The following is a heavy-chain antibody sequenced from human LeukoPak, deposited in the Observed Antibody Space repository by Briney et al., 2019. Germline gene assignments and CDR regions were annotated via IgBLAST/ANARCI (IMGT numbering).Heavy chain of an antibody. CDR3: ARDDFNDVGYFDY. V-gene: IGHV3-30*02. J-gene: IGHJ4*02. CDR1: GFIFSSYW. CDR2: IRYDGSNK. D-gene: IGHD1-1*01. Sequence: GSLRLSCAASGFIFSSYWMHWVRQAPGKGLEWVAFIRYDGSNKYYADSVKGRFTISRDNSKNTLYLQMNSLRAEDTAVYYCARDDFNDVGYFDYWGQGTQVTVSS.